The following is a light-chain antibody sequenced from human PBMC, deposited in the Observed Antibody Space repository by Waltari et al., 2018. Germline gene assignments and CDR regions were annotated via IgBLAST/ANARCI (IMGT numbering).Light chain of an antibody. CDR2: LGS. CDR1: QSRLHSNGYNY. J-gene: IGKJ1*01. CDR3: MQSLRSLWT. Sequence: DIVVTKSPLSLPVTPGEQASISCRSSQSRLHSNGYNYLDWYLQKPGQSPQLLIYLGSNRASGVPDRFSGSGSGTDFTLKISRVEAEDVGVYYCMQSLRSLWTFGQGTKVEIK. V-gene: IGKV2-28*01.